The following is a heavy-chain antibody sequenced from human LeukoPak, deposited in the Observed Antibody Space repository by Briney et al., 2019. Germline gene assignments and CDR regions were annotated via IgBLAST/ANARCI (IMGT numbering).Heavy chain of an antibody. Sequence: PGTSLTLSCAVSGFTFNSHGKHWVRHAPGMGLEWVALILYDGSNEYYADSVQGRFTISRDSSRNTLYLQMNSLRAEDTAVYYCAKDGTGGYYYLDYWGQGTLVTVSS. J-gene: IGHJ4*02. CDR2: ILYDGSNE. CDR3: AKDGTGGYYYLDY. V-gene: IGHV3-30*18. D-gene: IGHD3-22*01. CDR1: GFTFNSHG.